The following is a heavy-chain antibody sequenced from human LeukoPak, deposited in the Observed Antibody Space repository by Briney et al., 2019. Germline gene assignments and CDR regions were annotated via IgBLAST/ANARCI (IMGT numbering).Heavy chain of an antibody. Sequence: ASVKVSCKASGYTFTDYYMQWVRQAPGQVLEWMGWINPNSGDTNYAQKFQGRVTMTRDRSISTAYMELTSLRSDDTAVYYCARCRYSGYDGFDYWGQGTLVTVSS. D-gene: IGHD5-12*01. CDR2: INPNSGDT. V-gene: IGHV1-2*02. CDR1: GYTFTDYY. CDR3: ARCRYSGYDGFDY. J-gene: IGHJ4*02.